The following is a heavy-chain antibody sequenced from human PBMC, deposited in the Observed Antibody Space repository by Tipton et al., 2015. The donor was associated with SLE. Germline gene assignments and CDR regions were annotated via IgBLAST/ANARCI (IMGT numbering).Heavy chain of an antibody. CDR3: ARERTGFGWLDP. CDR1: GASISSGSYY. Sequence: LRLSCTVSGASISSGSYYWSWIRQHPGKGLEWIGYIYGSGTTYSKPSLKSRVTMSVDTSKNQFSLKLSSVTAADTAVYYCARERTGFGWLDPWGQGTLVTVSS. J-gene: IGHJ5*02. CDR2: IYGSGTT. D-gene: IGHD3/OR15-3a*01. V-gene: IGHV4-31*03.